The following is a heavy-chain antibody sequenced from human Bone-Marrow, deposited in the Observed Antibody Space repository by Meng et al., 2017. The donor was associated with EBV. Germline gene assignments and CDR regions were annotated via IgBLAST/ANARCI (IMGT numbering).Heavy chain of an antibody. Sequence: RHLRESGPGPVKPSETLSLTCTVSGDSISSFYYWGWIRQPPGRGLEWIGSVHYTGSTYYSPSLKSRVTVSIDTSKNQFSLRLTSVTAADTAVYYCARPFPSWQSPRLDPFGAWGQGTLVTVSS. D-gene: IGHD6-19*01. CDR3: ARPFPSWQSPRLDPFGA. CDR2: VHYTGST. V-gene: IGHV4-39*01. J-gene: IGHJ5*02. CDR1: GDSISSFYY.